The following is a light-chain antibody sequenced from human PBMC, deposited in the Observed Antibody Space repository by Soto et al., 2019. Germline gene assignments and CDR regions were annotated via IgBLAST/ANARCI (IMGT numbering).Light chain of an antibody. Sequence: IVMTQSPATLSVSPGERATLSCRASQSVSSSLAWYQQIPGQAPRLLIYGASTRATGIPARFSGSGSGTEFTLTISSLQSEDFAVYYCRQYGRSLGFALGGGTKVEIK. V-gene: IGKV3-15*01. CDR1: QSVSSS. J-gene: IGKJ4*01. CDR2: GAS. CDR3: RQYGRSLGFA.